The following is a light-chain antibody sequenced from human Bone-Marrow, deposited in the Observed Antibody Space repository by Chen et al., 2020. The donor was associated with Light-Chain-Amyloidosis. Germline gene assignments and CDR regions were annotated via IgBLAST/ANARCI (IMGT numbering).Light chain of an antibody. V-gene: IGKV1-5*03. Sequence: DIQLTQSPSSLSAFVGDRVTITCRASQSFNSRLAWYQQKPVKAPELLIYAASTLASGVPSRFSGSGSGTEFTLTISSLQPDDFATYYCQQYNDYPVTFGLGTKLEIK. CDR1: QSFNSR. J-gene: IGKJ2*01. CDR2: AAS. CDR3: QQYNDYPVT.